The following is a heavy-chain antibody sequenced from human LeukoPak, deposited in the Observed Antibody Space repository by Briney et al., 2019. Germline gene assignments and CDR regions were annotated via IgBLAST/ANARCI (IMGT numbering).Heavy chain of an antibody. V-gene: IGHV4-39*01. CDR1: GGSISSSSYY. Sequence: SETLSLTCTVSGGSISSSSYYWGWIRQPPGRGLEWIGSIYYSGSTYCNPSLKSRVTISVDTSKNQFSLKLSSVTAADTAVYYCARLSSGWLKGFDYWGQGTLVTVSS. J-gene: IGHJ4*02. D-gene: IGHD6-19*01. CDR2: IYYSGST. CDR3: ARLSSGWLKGFDY.